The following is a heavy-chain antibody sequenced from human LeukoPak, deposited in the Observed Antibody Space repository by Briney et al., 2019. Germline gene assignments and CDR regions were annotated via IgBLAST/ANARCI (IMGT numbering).Heavy chain of an antibody. J-gene: IGHJ4*02. CDR3: ARGYYLPKTAEVGTTALFDY. D-gene: IGHD1-1*01. CDR2: INHSGST. CDR1: GGSFSGYY. Sequence: SETLSLTCAVYGGSFSGYYWSWIRQPPGKGLEWIGEINHSGSTNYNPSLKSRVTISVDTSKNQFSLKLSSVTAADTAVYYCARGYYLPKTAEVGTTALFDYWGQGTLVTVSS. V-gene: IGHV4-34*01.